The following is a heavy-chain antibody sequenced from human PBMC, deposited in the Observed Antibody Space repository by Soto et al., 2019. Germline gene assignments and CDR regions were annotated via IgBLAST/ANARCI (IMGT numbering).Heavy chain of an antibody. Sequence: PGGSLRLSCAASGFTFCNYGMHWVRQAPGKGLEWVAFIWYDGGNKYYAESVKGRFTISRDNSKNTLYLQMNSLRAEDTAVYYCARDGDVNTGFGKDYWGQGALVTVSS. CDR2: IWYDGGNK. D-gene: IGHD3-16*01. J-gene: IGHJ4*02. CDR3: ARDGDVNTGFGKDY. CDR1: GFTFCNYG. V-gene: IGHV3-33*01.